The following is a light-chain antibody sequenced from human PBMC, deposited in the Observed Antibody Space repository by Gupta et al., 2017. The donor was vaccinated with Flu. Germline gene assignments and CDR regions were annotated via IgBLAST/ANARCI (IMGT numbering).Light chain of an antibody. CDR2: GVS. CDR3: QQDNNLLT. Sequence: EIVMTQSPVTLSVSPGERATLSCRASQSVGNNLAWYQHKPGQAPRLVIYGVSTRAIGIPDRFSGSGSGTEFTLTSRSRQSEDLAVYYWQQDNNLLTFGGGTKVEIK. V-gene: IGKV3D-15*01. J-gene: IGKJ4*01. CDR1: QSVGNN.